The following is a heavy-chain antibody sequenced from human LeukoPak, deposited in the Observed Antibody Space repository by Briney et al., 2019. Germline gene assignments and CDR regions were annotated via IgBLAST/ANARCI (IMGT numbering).Heavy chain of an antibody. Sequence: GGSLRLSCAASGFTVGSNDMSWVRQAPGQGLEWGSTITTSNANTYYAASVRGRFTVSRANSKNTLFLQMNSVTADDTAVYYCAKDGALWVSAHGGDSWGRGPLVTVSS. CDR2: ITTSNANT. CDR1: GFTVGSND. V-gene: IGHV3-23*01. J-gene: IGHJ4*02. D-gene: IGHD3-16*01. CDR3: AKDGALWVSAHGGDS.